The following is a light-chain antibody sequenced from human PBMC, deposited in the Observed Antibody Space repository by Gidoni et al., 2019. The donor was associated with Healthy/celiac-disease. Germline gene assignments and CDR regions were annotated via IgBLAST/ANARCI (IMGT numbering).Light chain of an antibody. CDR2: GAS. CDR1: QSVSSSY. CDR3: QQYGSSPWT. Sequence: EIVLTQSPGTRSLSPGERATLSCRASQSVSSSYFAWYQQKPGQAPRLLIYGASSRATGIPDRFSGSGSGTDFTLTISRLEPEDFAVYYCQQYGSSPWTFGQGTKVEIK. V-gene: IGKV3-20*01. J-gene: IGKJ1*01.